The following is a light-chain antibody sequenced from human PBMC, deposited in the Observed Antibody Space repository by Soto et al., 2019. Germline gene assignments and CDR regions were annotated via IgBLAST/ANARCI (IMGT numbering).Light chain of an antibody. CDR1: SGSIASNY. Sequence: NFMLTQPHSVSESPGKTVTISCTGSSGSIASNYVQWYQQRPGSAPTTVIYEDNQRPSGVPDRFSGSIDRSSNSASLTISGLKTEDEADYHCQSYDNNNPVVFGGGTKLTVL. V-gene: IGLV6-57*02. CDR2: EDN. J-gene: IGLJ2*01. CDR3: QSYDNNNPVV.